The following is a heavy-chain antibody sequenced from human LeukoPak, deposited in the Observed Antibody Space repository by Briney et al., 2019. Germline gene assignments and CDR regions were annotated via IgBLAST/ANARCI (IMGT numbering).Heavy chain of an antibody. J-gene: IGHJ3*02. Sequence: PSGTLSLTCAVSGGSINSSNWWSWVRQPPGKGLEWIGEIYHSGSTNYNPSLNSRLTISVDTSKNQFSLKLSSVTAADTAVYYCARDLQQTYYYDSSGYYGAFDIWGQGTMVTVSS. D-gene: IGHD3-22*01. CDR3: ARDLQQTYYYDSSGYYGAFDI. V-gene: IGHV4-4*02. CDR1: GGSINSSNW. CDR2: IYHSGST.